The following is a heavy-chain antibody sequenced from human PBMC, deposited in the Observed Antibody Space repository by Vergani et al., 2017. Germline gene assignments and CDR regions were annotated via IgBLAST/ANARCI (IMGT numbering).Heavy chain of an antibody. Sequence: QVKLQESGPGLLKPSQTLSLTCTVSGESIRSGSHYWSWIRQPAGKGPEWIGHIHTGGSTDLNPSFKSRVSISVDTSKSQFSLKLNSVTVADTAVYYCASIARAPTRRNPPPDYWGQGILVTVSS. CDR2: IHTGGST. J-gene: IGHJ4*02. V-gene: IGHV4-61*02. D-gene: IGHD3-16*02. CDR1: GESIRSGSHY. CDR3: ASIARAPTRRNPPPDY.